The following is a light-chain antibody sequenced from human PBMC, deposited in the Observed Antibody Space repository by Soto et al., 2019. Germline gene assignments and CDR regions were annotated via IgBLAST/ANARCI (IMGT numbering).Light chain of an antibody. CDR2: AAS. CDR1: QSISTY. CDR3: QQSYSTLWT. J-gene: IGKJ1*01. Sequence: DIQMNPSPSSLSASVGDRVTITCRASQSISTYLSWYQQKPGKAPKFLIYAASSFQSGVPARFNGSGSGTDFPLTISSLQPEDFATYYCQQSYSTLWTFGQGTKVDI. V-gene: IGKV1-39*01.